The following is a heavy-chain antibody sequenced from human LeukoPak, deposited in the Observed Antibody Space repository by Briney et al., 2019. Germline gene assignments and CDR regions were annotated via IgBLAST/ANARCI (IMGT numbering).Heavy chain of an antibody. CDR2: ISSSSSYI. V-gene: IGHV3-21*01. CDR1: GFTFSSYS. D-gene: IGHD2-2*01. J-gene: IGHJ6*02. CDR3: ASVGYCSSTSCKAGGYGMDV. Sequence: KSGGSLRLSCAASGFTFSSYSMSWVRQAPGKGLEWVSSISSSSSYIYYADSVKGRLTISRDNAKNSLYLQMNSLRAEDTAVYYCASVGYCSSTSCKAGGYGMDVWGQGTTVTVSS.